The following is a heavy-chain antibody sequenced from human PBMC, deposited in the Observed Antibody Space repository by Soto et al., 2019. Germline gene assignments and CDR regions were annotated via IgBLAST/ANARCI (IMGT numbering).Heavy chain of an antibody. V-gene: IGHV3-48*01. J-gene: IGHJ4*02. CDR3: ARGPFN. CDR1: GFTFSSYS. Sequence: GGSLRLSCAASGFTFSSYSMNWVRQAPGKGLEWVAYIRSDSSTKYYADSVKGRFTISRDNSKNTLYLQMNSLRAEDTAVYYCARGPFNWGQGTLVTVSS. CDR2: IRSDSSTK.